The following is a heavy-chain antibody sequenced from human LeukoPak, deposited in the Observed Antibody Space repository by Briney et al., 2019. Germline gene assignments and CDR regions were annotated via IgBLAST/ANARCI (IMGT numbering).Heavy chain of an antibody. J-gene: IGHJ4*02. Sequence: GGSLRLSCAASGFTFSSYAMSWVRQAPGKGLEWVSAISGSGGSTYYADSVKGRFTFSRDNSKNTLYLQMNSLRAEDTAVYYCAKSSEGVGEFFDYWGQGTLVTVSS. CDR3: AKSSEGVGEFFDY. D-gene: IGHD3-10*01. CDR1: GFTFSSYA. V-gene: IGHV3-23*01. CDR2: ISGSGGST.